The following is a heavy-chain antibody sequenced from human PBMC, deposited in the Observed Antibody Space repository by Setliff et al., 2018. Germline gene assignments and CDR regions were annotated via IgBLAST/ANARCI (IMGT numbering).Heavy chain of an antibody. V-gene: IGHV1-2*04. CDR1: GYTFTGYY. CDR3: AKSGDYSNRGHFDC. CDR2: INPNSGGT. Sequence: ASVKVSCKASGYTFTGYYMHWVRQAPGQGLEWMGWINPNSGGTNYAQKFQGWVTMTRDTSISTAYMELSRLRSDDTAVYFCAKSGDYSNRGHFDCWGQGTLVTVSS. D-gene: IGHD4-4*01. J-gene: IGHJ4*02.